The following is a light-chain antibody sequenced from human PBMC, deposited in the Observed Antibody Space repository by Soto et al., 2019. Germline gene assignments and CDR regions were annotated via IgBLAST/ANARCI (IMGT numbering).Light chain of an antibody. CDR3: AACDDSLNGVV. CDR1: SSNIGSNS. J-gene: IGLJ2*01. V-gene: IGLV1-44*01. CDR2: NNN. Sequence: QSVLTQPPSASGTPGQRVTISCSGSSSNIGSNSINWYQQFPGTAPKLLIYNNNQRPSGVPDRFSDSKFGTSVSLAISGLTSEDEAEYYCAACDDSLNGVVVGGGTRLTVL.